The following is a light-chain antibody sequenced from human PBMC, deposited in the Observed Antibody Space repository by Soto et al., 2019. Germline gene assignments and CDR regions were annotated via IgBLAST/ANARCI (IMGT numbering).Light chain of an antibody. V-gene: IGKV3-15*01. J-gene: IGKJ1*01. CDR2: RAS. Sequence: EIVMTQSPATLAVAPGDTATLSCRASQSLGDNLAWYQQKPGQAPRLLIFRASSRAKGVPARFSASGSGTEFTLTIIDLQSEDSAVYYCHQYNNWPPCTFGPGTKVVIK. CDR1: QSLGDN. CDR3: HQYNNWPPCT.